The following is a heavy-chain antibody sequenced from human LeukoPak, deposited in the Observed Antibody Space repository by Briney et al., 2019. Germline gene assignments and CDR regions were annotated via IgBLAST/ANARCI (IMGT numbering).Heavy chain of an antibody. CDR2: IYHSGST. J-gene: IGHJ5*02. D-gene: IGHD1-1*01. CDR3: AREVRYNWNDGWFDP. CDR1: GYSINSGYY. Sequence: PSETLSLTCTVSGYSINSGYYWDWIRQPPGKGLEWIASIYHSGSTYYNPSLTSRVTISVDTSKNQFSLKLSSVTAADTAVYYCAREVRYNWNDGWFDPWGQGTLVTVSS. V-gene: IGHV4-38-2*02.